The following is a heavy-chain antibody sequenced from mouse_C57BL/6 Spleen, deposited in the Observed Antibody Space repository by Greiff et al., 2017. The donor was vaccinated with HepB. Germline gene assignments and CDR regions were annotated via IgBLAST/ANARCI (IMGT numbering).Heavy chain of an antibody. CDR2: IYPGDGDT. CDR1: GYAFSSYW. V-gene: IGHV1-80*01. CDR3: ARSGLGRGYAMDY. J-gene: IGHJ4*01. D-gene: IGHD4-1*01. Sequence: VQLQQSGAELVKPGASVKISCKASGYAFSSYWMNWVKQRPGKGLEWIGQIYPGDGDTNYNGKFKGKATLTADKSSSTAYMQLSSLTSEDSAVYFCARSGLGRGYAMDYWGQGTSVTVSS.